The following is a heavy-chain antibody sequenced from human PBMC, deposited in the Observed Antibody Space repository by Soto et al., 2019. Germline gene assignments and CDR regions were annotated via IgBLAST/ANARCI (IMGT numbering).Heavy chain of an antibody. V-gene: IGHV3-66*01. J-gene: IGHJ4*02. D-gene: IGHD3-16*01. CDR2: IYSGGST. CDR3: ARDPWAADY. Sequence: AGSLRFSCAASGFTVSTKYMSWVRQAPGKGLEWVSVIYSGGSTFYADSVRGRFTISRDNSKNTVNLQMNSLRAEDTAVYYCARDPWAADYWGQGTLVTVSS. CDR1: GFTVSTKY.